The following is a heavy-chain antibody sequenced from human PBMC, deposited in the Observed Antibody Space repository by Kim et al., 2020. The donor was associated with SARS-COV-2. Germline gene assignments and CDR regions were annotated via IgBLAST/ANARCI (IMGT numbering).Heavy chain of an antibody. CDR1: GGSFSGYY. D-gene: IGHD3-22*01. CDR2: INHSGST. J-gene: IGHJ4*01. V-gene: IGHV4-34*01. Sequence: SETLSLTCAVYGGSFSGYYWSWIRQPPGKGLEWIGEINHSGSTNYNPSLKSRVTISVDTSKNQFSLKLSSVTAADTAVYYGARMPRPDDSSGSRYYFDY. CDR3: ARMPRPDDSSGSRYYFDY.